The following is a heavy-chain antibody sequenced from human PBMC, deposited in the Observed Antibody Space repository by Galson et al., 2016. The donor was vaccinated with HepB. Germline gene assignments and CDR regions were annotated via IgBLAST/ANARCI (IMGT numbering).Heavy chain of an antibody. D-gene: IGHD3-10*01. Sequence: SLRLSCAASGFIFSDAWMSWVRQAPGEGLVWVGRIGSQTDGEATNYAAPVKDRFTISRDDSKRILYLQMNSLKIEDTAPYYCCRMVRRHEKAFDIWGQGTMVTVVS. CDR3: CRMVRRHEKAFDI. J-gene: IGHJ3*02. V-gene: IGHV3-15*04. CDR2: IGSQTDGEAT. CDR1: GFIFSDAW.